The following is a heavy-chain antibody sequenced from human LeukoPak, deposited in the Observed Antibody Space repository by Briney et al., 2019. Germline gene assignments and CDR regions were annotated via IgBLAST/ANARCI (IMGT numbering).Heavy chain of an antibody. CDR2: IYTTGRT. J-gene: IGHJ4*02. D-gene: IGHD1-26*01. V-gene: IGHV4-59*10. CDR3: ARVGYIGSSWLFDY. CDR1: GGSFSGYY. Sequence: SSETLSLTCAVYGGSFSGYYWSWIRQPPGKGLEWIGRIYTTGRTDHHPSLNSRLTMSVDTSKNQFSLNLSSVTAADTAVYYCARVGYIGSSWLFDYWGQGALVIVSS.